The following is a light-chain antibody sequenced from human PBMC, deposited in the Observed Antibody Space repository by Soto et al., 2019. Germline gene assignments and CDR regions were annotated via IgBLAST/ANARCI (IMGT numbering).Light chain of an antibody. V-gene: IGKV3D-15*01. Sequence: EIEMTQSPATLSVSQWEIATLSCSATQSVSSNVALYQEKRVQAPRRLIYGASTRATGIQDRFSGSGSGTDFTLIINSLEPEDVAIYYCQQYGGSPRITFGQGTRLEIK. J-gene: IGKJ5*01. CDR1: QSVSSN. CDR2: GAS. CDR3: QQYGGSPRIT.